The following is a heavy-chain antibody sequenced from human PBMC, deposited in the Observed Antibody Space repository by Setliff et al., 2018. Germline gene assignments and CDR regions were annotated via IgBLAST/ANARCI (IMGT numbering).Heavy chain of an antibody. CDR1: GGSITSHSYY. D-gene: IGHD4-17*01. V-gene: IGHV4-39*07. Sequence: PSETLSLTCTVSGGSITSHSYYWAWISQPPGKGLEWTGSIYYDGRTFSHPSLRSRVTVSVDTSKNQFSLKLTSVTAADTAMYYCARVYGENDLPDIWGQGTMVTVSS. CDR3: ARVYGENDLPDI. CDR2: IYYDGRT. J-gene: IGHJ3*02.